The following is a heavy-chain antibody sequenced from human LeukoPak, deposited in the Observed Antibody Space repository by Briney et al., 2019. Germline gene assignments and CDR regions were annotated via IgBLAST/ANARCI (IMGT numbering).Heavy chain of an antibody. Sequence: GGSLRLSRAASGFTFSSYAMSWVRQAPGKGLEWVSVISGSGGNTYYADSVKGRFTISSDISKNTLYLQMNSLRAEDTAVYYCAKARNSGWYFFDYWGQGTLVTVSS. CDR1: GFTFSSYA. J-gene: IGHJ4*02. D-gene: IGHD6-13*01. V-gene: IGHV3-23*01. CDR3: AKARNSGWYFFDY. CDR2: ISGSGGNT.